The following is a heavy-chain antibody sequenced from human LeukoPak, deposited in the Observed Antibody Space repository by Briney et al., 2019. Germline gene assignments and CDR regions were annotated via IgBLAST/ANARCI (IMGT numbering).Heavy chain of an antibody. CDR2: ISAYNGNT. CDR1: GYTFTSYG. J-gene: IGHJ5*02. D-gene: IGHD3-10*01. CDR3: ARQYYYGSGSYYGTYNWFDP. Sequence: ASVKVSCKASGYTFTSYGISWVRQAPGQGLEWMGWISAYNGNTNYAQKLQGRVTMTTDTSTSTAYMELRSLRSDDTAVYYCARQYYYGSGSYYGTYNWFDPWGQGTLVTVSS. V-gene: IGHV1-18*01.